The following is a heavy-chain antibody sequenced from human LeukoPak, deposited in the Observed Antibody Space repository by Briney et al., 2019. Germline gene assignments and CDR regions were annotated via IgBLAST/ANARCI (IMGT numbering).Heavy chain of an antibody. Sequence: SETLSLTCTVSGGSISSGDYYWSWIRQPPGKGLEWIGYIYYSGSTYYNPSLKSRVTISVDTSKNQFSLKLSSVTAADTAVYYCGSYSGYEGYFDYWGQGTLVTVSS. V-gene: IGHV4-30-4*01. J-gene: IGHJ4*02. CDR3: GSYSGYEGYFDY. CDR1: GGSISSGDYY. CDR2: IYYSGST. D-gene: IGHD5-12*01.